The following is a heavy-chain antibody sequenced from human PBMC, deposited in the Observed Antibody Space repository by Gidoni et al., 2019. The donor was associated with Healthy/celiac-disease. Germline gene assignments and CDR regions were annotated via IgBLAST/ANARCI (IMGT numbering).Heavy chain of an antibody. D-gene: IGHD2-21*02. J-gene: IGHJ6*02. Sequence: QLPLVPAGPEGKKPGNPVKVACKAFGVTFNSSAVRWVRQARGQRLEWIGWIVVGSGNTNYAQKFQERVTITRDMSTSTAYMELSSLRSEDTAVYYCAADHRGTAALYYYYYGMDVWGQGTTVTVSS. CDR2: IVVGSGNT. CDR3: AADHRGTAALYYYYYGMDV. V-gene: IGHV1-58*01. CDR1: GVTFNSSA.